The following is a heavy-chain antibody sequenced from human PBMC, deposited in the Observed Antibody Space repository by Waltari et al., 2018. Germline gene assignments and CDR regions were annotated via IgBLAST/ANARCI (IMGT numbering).Heavy chain of an antibody. CDR3: ARLSGYSSS. V-gene: IGHV3-53*01. D-gene: IGHD6-13*01. J-gene: IGHJ4*02. Sequence: EVQLVESGGGLIQPGGSLRISCAAYGFPVSSKYISWVRQAPGKGLEWVSVIYSGGSTYYADSVKGRFTISRDNSKNTLYLQMNSLRAEDTAVYYCARLSGYSSSWGQGTLVTVSS. CDR1: GFPVSSKY. CDR2: IYSGGST.